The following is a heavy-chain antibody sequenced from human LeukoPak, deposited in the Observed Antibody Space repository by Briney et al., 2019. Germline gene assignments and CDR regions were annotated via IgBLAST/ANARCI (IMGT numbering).Heavy chain of an antibody. Sequence: SQTLSLTCTVSGGSISSGGYYWSWIRQPPGKGLEWIGYIYHSGSTYYNPSLKSRVTMSVDTSKNQFSLKLSSVTAADTAVYYCARDQRYSNHYYYYYMDVWGKGTTVTVSS. CDR3: ARDQRYSNHYYYYYMDV. J-gene: IGHJ6*03. V-gene: IGHV4-30-2*01. CDR1: GGSISSGGYY. D-gene: IGHD4-11*01. CDR2: IYHSGST.